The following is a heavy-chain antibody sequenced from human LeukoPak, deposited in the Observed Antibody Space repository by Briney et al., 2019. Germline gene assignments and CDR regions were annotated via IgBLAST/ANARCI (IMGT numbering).Heavy chain of an antibody. CDR2: ISGSGGST. CDR3: ARDPNGDYIGTFDM. J-gene: IGHJ3*02. V-gene: IGHV3-23*01. D-gene: IGHD4-17*01. CDR1: EFTFSSYG. Sequence: GGCLRLSCAASEFTFSSYGMSWVRQAPGKGLEWVSSISGSGGSTQYADSVHGRFAISRDNSKNTLYLQMNSLRVEDTDMYFCARDPNGDYIGTFDMWGRGTMVSVSS.